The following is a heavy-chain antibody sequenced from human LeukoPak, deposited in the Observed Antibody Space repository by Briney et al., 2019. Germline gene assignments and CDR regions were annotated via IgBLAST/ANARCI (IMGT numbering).Heavy chain of an antibody. Sequence: SETLSLTCTVSGGSISSSSYYWGWIRQPPGKGLEWIGSIYYSGSTHYNPSLKSRVTISVDTSKNQFSLKLSSVTAADTAVYYCARHTTYYDSSGYYRYFDYWGQRTLVTVSS. D-gene: IGHD3-22*01. CDR1: GGSISSSSYY. CDR2: IYYSGST. V-gene: IGHV4-39*01. CDR3: ARHTTYYDSSGYYRYFDY. J-gene: IGHJ4*02.